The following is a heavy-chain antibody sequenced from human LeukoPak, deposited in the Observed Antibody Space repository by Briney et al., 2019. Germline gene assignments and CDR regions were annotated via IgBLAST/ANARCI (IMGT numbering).Heavy chain of an antibody. J-gene: IGHJ4*02. CDR2: IKQDGSEK. V-gene: IGHV3-7*01. Sequence: GGSLRLSCAASGFTFSSYAMSWARQAPGKGLEWVANIKQDGSEKYYVDSVKGRFTISRDSAKNSLFLQINSLRPEDTAVYYCARASQYFGNTGFLDYWGQGTLVTVSS. CDR1: GFTFSSYA. CDR3: ARASQYFGNTGFLDY. D-gene: IGHD2-8*02.